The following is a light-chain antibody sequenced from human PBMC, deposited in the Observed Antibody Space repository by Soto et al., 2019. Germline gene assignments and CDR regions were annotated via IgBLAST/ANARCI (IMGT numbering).Light chain of an antibody. Sequence: QSVLTQPPSASGTPGQKVTISCSGTTSNIGSDFLYWFQQFPGTAPILLIYRNNQRPSGVSDRFSGSKSGTSGPLAISGLQSEDEADYYCVSWDGSLSGWVFGGGTKLTVL. J-gene: IGLJ3*02. CDR1: TSNIGSDF. V-gene: IGLV1-47*01. CDR3: VSWDGSLSGWV. CDR2: RNN.